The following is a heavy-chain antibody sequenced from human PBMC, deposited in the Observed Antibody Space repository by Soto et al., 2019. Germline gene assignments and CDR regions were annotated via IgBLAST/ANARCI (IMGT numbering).Heavy chain of an antibody. CDR2: INHSGST. J-gene: IGHJ4*02. V-gene: IGHV4-34*01. CDR1: GGSFSGYY. D-gene: IGHD2-2*01. Sequence: SETLSLTCAVYGGSFSGYYWSWIRQPPGKGLEWIGEINHSGSTNYNPSLKSRVTISVDTSKNQFSLKLSSVTAADTAVYYCARVNSWYQLLKGFDYWGQGTLVTVSS. CDR3: ARVNSWYQLLKGFDY.